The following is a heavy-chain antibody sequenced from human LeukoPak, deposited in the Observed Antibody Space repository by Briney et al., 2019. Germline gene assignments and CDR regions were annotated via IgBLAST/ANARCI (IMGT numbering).Heavy chain of an antibody. CDR3: AGTYYYGSGPMDV. CDR1: GGSISSYY. J-gene: IGHJ6*03. Sequence: PSETLSLTCTVSGGSISSYYWSWIRQPPGKGLEWIGYIYYSGSTNYNPSLKSRVTISVDTSKNQFSLELSSVTAADTAVYYCAGTYYYGSGPMDVWGKGTTVTISS. D-gene: IGHD3-10*01. CDR2: IYYSGST. V-gene: IGHV4-59*01.